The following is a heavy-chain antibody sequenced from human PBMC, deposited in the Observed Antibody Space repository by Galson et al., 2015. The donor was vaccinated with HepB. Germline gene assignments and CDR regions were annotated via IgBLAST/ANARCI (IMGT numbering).Heavy chain of an antibody. V-gene: IGHV3-23*01. CDR3: AKDPRFGPYYGMDV. D-gene: IGHD3-10*01. Sequence: SLRLSCAASGFTFSSYAMSWVRQAPGKGLEWVSAISGGGGSTYYADSVKGRFTISRDNSKNTLYLQMNSLRAEDTAIYYCAKDPRFGPYYGMDVWGQGTTVTVSS. CDR1: GFTFSSYA. J-gene: IGHJ6*02. CDR2: ISGGGGST.